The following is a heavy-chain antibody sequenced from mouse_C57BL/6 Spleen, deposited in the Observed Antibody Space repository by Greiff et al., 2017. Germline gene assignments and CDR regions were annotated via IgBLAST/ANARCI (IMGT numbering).Heavy chain of an antibody. CDR2: IDPSDSYT. CDR3: ARGGSSYVYDY. V-gene: IGHV1-50*01. CDR1: GYTFTSYC. Sequence: QVQLQQPGAELVKPGASVKLSCKASGYTFTSYCMQWVKQRPGQGLEWIGEIDPSDSYTNYNQKFKGKATLTVDTSSTTAYMQLSSLTSEDSSVYDCARGGSSYVYDYWGQSTTLTVAT. J-gene: IGHJ2*01. D-gene: IGHD1-1*01.